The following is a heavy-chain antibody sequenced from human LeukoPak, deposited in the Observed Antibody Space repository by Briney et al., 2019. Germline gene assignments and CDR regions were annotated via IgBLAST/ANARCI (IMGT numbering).Heavy chain of an antibody. Sequence: ASVRVSCKTFGYTFTDYFLHWVRQAPGQGLEWMGWVNPKNGDTNYARKFQGSVAMARDTSIRTAYMDLKRLSSDDTAIYFCARRIAVPGHDAFDVWGQGTLVTVSS. V-gene: IGHV1-2*02. J-gene: IGHJ3*01. CDR1: GYTFTDYF. D-gene: IGHD6-19*01. CDR3: ARRIAVPGHDAFDV. CDR2: VNPKNGDT.